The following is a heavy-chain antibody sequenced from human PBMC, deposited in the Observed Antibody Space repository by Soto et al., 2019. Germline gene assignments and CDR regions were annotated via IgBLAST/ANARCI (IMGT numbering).Heavy chain of an antibody. CDR2: VWYDGCNK. CDR1: GFPFGNYG. J-gene: IGHJ4*02. Sequence: QTVGSLRLSCAASGFPFGNYGIRWSLHAPGEGREWVAVVWYDGCNKAYADSVKGRFTISRDNSKNTLYLQMNTLRVEGTAVYSCARHGANTYLPDYWGQGTLVTVSS. V-gene: IGHV3-33*08. D-gene: IGHD3-16*01. CDR3: ARHGANTYLPDY.